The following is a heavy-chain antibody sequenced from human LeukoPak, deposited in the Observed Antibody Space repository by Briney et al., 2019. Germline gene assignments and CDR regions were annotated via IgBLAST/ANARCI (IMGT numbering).Heavy chain of an antibody. V-gene: IGHV3-20*04. CDR1: GFTFDDYG. D-gene: IGHD3/OR15-3a*01. CDR2: INWNGGST. CDR3: ARDHLLDWYYYYIDV. Sequence: PGGSLRLSCAASGFTFDDYGMSWVRQAPGKGLKWVSDINWNGGSTSYADSVKGRFTISRDNAKNSLYLQMNSLRAEDTALYYCARDHLLDWYYYYIDVWGKGTTVTVSS. J-gene: IGHJ6*03.